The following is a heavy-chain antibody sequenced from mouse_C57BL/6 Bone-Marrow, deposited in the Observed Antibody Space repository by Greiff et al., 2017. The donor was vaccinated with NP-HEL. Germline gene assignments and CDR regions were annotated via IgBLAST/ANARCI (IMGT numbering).Heavy chain of an antibody. CDR3: ARGSYLLFDY. D-gene: IGHD1-1*02. CDR2: INPNNGGT. V-gene: IGHV1-22*01. Sequence: EVMLVESGPELVKPGASVKMSCKASGYTFTDYNMHWVKQSHGKSLEWIGYINPNNGGTSYNQKFKGKATLTVNKSSSTAYMELRSLTSEDSAVYYCARGSYLLFDYWGQGTTLTVSS. CDR1: GYTFTDYN. J-gene: IGHJ2*01.